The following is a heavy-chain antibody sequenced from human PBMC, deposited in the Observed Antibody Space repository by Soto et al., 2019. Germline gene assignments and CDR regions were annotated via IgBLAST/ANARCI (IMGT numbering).Heavy chain of an antibody. D-gene: IGHD6-6*01. CDR2: IYPGDSDT. V-gene: IGHV5-51*01. Sequence: PWESLKISCKGSGYSFTSYWIGWVRQMPGKGLEWMGIIYPGDSDTRYSPSFQGQVTISADKSISTAYLQWSSLKASDTAMYYCARERNEYSSSSGLYPNYYYYGMDVWGQGTTVTVSS. J-gene: IGHJ6*02. CDR3: ARERNEYSSSSGLYPNYYYYGMDV. CDR1: GYSFTSYW.